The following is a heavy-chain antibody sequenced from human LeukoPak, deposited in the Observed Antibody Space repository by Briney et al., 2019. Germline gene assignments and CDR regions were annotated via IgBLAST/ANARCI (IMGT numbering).Heavy chain of an antibody. CDR3: ARAARSGYDSYYFDY. V-gene: IGHV4-4*07. J-gene: IGHJ4*02. CDR2: IYTSGST. D-gene: IGHD5-12*01. CDR1: GGSISSYY. Sequence: PSETLSLTCTVSGGSISSYYWSWIRQPAGKGLEWIGRIYTSGSTNYNPSLKSRVTMSVDTPKNQFSLKLSSVTAADTAVYYCARAARSGYDSYYFDYWGQGTLVTVSS.